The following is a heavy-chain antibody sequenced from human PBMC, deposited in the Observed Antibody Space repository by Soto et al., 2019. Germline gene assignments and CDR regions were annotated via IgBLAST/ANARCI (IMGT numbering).Heavy chain of an antibody. CDR1: GYPFRAYT. CDR2: INAGSGNT. Sequence: QAQLVQSGAELTKPGASVKVSCKATGYPFRAYTMNWVRQAPGHSLEWMGWINAGSGNTNYSQNFQGRVSITRDTSASTVYMELTGLTSEDTAVYYCARDTETLGPRANDALDIWGQGTMVTVSS. V-gene: IGHV1-3*01. CDR3: ARDTETLGPRANDALDI. J-gene: IGHJ3*02. D-gene: IGHD3-3*02.